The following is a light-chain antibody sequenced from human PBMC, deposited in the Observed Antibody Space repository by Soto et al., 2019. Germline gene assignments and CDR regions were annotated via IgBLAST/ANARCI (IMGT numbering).Light chain of an antibody. V-gene: IGKV1D-12*01. J-gene: IGKJ5*01. CDR1: QDISNR. CDR3: QQANSFPIT. CDR2: AAS. Sequence: DLQMTQSPSSVSASVGDRVTITCRANQDISNRLAWYQQRPGKAPQLLIYAASSLQSGVPLRFSGSGSGAEFTLTIGSLQPEDFATYYCQQANSFPITFGQGTRLEIK.